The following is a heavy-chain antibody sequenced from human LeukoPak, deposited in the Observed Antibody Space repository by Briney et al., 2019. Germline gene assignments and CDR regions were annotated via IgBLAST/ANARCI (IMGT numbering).Heavy chain of an antibody. J-gene: IGHJ4*02. D-gene: IGHD4-23*01. CDR2: IIPIFGTA. CDR1: GGTFSSYA. V-gene: IGHV1-69*13. Sequence: ASVKVSCKASGGTFSSYAISWVRQAPGPGLEWMGGIIPIFGTANYAQKFQGRVTITADESTSTAYMELSSLRSEDTAVYYCAREYGGTSQFDYWGQGTLVTVSS. CDR3: AREYGGTSQFDY.